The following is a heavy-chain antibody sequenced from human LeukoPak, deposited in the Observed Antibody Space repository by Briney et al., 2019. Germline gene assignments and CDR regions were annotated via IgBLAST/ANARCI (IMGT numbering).Heavy chain of an antibody. V-gene: IGHV4-4*07. CDR1: GGSISSYY. CDR2: IYTSGST. CDR3: ARDGSDSSGWYGGVFDY. Sequence: SETLSLTCTVSGGSISSYYWSWIRQPAGKGLEWIGRIYTSGSTNYNPSLKSRVTMSVDTPKNQFSLKLSSVTAADTAVYYCARDGSDSSGWYGGVFDYWGQGTLVTVSS. D-gene: IGHD6-19*01. J-gene: IGHJ4*02.